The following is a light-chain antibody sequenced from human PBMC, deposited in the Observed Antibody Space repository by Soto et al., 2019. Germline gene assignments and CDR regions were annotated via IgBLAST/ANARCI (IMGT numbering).Light chain of an antibody. V-gene: IGLV1-44*01. J-gene: IGLJ3*02. Sequence: QSVLTQPPSVSATPGQRVTISCSGSGSNIASRPVYWYQHLPGTAPKLLMYSSDLRPSGVPDRFCGSKSGTTASLAISGVQSEDEADYYCSTWDVSLNGWVFGGGTKLTVL. CDR1: GSNIASRP. CDR3: STWDVSLNGWV. CDR2: SSD.